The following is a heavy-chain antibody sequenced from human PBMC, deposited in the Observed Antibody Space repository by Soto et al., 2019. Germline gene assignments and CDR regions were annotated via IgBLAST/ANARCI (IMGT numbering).Heavy chain of an antibody. V-gene: IGHV5-51*01. D-gene: IGHD2-2*02. J-gene: IGHJ6*02. CDR3: ARLSGCSSTSCYTHMDV. Sequence: GESLKIACQGSGYSFTSYWIGWVRQMPGKSLEWMGIIYPGDSDTRYSPSIQGQVTISADKSISTAYLQRSSLKASDAAMYYCARLSGCSSTSCYTHMDVWGQGTTVTVSS. CDR2: IYPGDSDT. CDR1: GYSFTSYW.